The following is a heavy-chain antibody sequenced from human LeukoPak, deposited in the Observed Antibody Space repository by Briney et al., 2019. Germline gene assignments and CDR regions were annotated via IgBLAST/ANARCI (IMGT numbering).Heavy chain of an antibody. D-gene: IGHD3-10*01. J-gene: IGHJ5*02. CDR1: GGSISSYY. CDR3: ARVSYGSGSYYNGGWFDP. CDR2: IYYSGST. V-gene: IGHV4-59*01. Sequence: KPSETLSLTCTVSGGSISSYYWSWIRQPPGKGLEWIGYIYYSGSTNYNPSLKSRVTISVDTSKNQFSLKLSSVTAADTAVYYCARVSYGSGSYYNGGWFDPWGQGTLVTVSS.